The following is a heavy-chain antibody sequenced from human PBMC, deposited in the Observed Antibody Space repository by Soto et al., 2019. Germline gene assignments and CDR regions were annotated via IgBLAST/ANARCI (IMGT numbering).Heavy chain of an antibody. D-gene: IGHD1-26*01. J-gene: IGHJ4*02. CDR3: ATIVGANDY. CDR2: IYSSGSA. CDR1: VGSIYTYS. Sequence: SETLSLTCTVSVGSIYTYSWTWLRQPAGKGLEWIGHIYSSGSANYNPSLKSRVSMSVDTSKNQFSLKLNSVTAADTAVYYCATIVGANDYLGQGAPGTVSA. V-gene: IGHV4-4*07.